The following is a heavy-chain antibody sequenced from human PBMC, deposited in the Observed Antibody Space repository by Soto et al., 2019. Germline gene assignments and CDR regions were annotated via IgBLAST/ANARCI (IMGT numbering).Heavy chain of an antibody. D-gene: IGHD6-19*01. CDR2: ISAYNGNT. V-gene: IGHV1-18*01. CDR1: GYTFTSYG. CDR3: ARVGDSSGWWSRGGMDV. Sequence: ASVKVSCKASGYTFTSYGISWVRQAPGQGLEWMGWISAYNGNTNYAQKLQGRVTMTTDTSTSTAYMELRSLRSDDTAVYYCARVGDSSGWWSRGGMDVWGQGTTVTVSS. J-gene: IGHJ6*02.